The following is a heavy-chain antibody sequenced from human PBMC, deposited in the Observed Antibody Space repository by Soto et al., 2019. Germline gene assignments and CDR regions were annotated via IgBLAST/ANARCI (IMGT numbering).Heavy chain of an antibody. V-gene: IGHV3-7*01. CDR2: INPGGSEE. D-gene: IGHD1-26*01. CDR3: ARDIVPPGICFDY. CDR1: GFSFSTFW. Sequence: EVQLVDSGGGLVQPGGSLRLSCTASGFSFSTFWMSWVRQAPGKGLEWVANINPGGSEEYYVDSVKGRFTISRDNPKNSLYLQMNRLKAEDTAMYYCARDIVPPGICFDYRGQGALVSVSS. J-gene: IGHJ4*02.